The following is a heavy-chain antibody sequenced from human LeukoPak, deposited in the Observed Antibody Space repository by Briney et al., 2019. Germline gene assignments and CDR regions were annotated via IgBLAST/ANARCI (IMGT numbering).Heavy chain of an antibody. CDR1: GGSISSHY. V-gene: IGHV4-59*11. CDR2: VSYSGST. Sequence: SETMSLTCTVSGGSISSHYWTWIRQPPGKGLECIGYVSYSGSTNYNPSLKSRVTISLDTSKNQFSLKVSSVTAADTAVYYCAAGRTGSYYYYYFMDVWGKGTTVTVSS. D-gene: IGHD3-10*01. J-gene: IGHJ6*03. CDR3: AAGRTGSYYYYYFMDV.